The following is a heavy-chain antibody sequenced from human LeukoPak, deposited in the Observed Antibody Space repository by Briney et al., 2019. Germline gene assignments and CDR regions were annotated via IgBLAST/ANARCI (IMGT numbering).Heavy chain of an antibody. Sequence: GGSLRLSCAASGCTFSDYHMSWIRQAPGKGLEWLSYITSSGSTIYYADSMKGRFTISRDNAKNSLYLQMNSLRADDTAVYFCARDGTRYCSSKSCFSAYSYYGMDVWGQGTTVTVSS. CDR1: GCTFSDYH. CDR3: ARDGTRYCSSKSCFSAYSYYGMDV. CDR2: ITSSGSTI. D-gene: IGHD2-2*01. J-gene: IGHJ6*02. V-gene: IGHV3-11*01.